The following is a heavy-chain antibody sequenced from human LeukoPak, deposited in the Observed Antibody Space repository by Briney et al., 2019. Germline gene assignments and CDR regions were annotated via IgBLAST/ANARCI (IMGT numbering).Heavy chain of an antibody. J-gene: IGHJ4*02. CDR1: GGSISSSSYY. CDR3: ARESGSYYHETVDY. D-gene: IGHD1-26*01. Sequence: PSETLSLTCTVSGGSISSSSYYWGWIRQPPGKGLEWIGSIYYSGSTYYNPSLKSRVTISVDTSKNQFSLKLSSVTAADTAVYYCARESGSYYHETVDYWGQGTLVTVSS. CDR2: IYYSGST. V-gene: IGHV4-39*07.